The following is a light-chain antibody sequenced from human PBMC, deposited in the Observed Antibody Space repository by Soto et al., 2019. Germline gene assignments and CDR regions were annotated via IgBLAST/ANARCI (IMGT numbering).Light chain of an antibody. Sequence: QSALTQPPSASGSPGQSVTISCTGTSSDVGGYNYVSWYQQHPGKAPKLMIYEVSKRPSGVPDRFSGSKSGNTASLTVSGLQAEDADDYYCSSYAGSNNLFGGGTQLTVL. CDR2: EVS. J-gene: IGLJ2*01. CDR3: SSYAGSNNL. V-gene: IGLV2-8*01. CDR1: SSDVGGYNY.